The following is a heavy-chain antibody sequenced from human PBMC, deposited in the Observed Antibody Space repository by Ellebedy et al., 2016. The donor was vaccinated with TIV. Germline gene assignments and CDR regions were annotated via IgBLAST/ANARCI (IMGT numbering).Heavy chain of an antibody. J-gene: IGHJ5*02. CDR1: GGSISGSSYY. Sequence: GSLRLSCTVSGGSISGSSYYWGWLRQPPGKGLEWIGNIFDTGSTYCNPSLKSRVTISVDTSKNQFSLKLRSVAAADTAVYYCARWFGELLYVRWFDPWGQGTLVTVSS. CDR3: ARWFGELLYVRWFDP. V-gene: IGHV4-39*01. D-gene: IGHD3-10*01. CDR2: IFDTGST.